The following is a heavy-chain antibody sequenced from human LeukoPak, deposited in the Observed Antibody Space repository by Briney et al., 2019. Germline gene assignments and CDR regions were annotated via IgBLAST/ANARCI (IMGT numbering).Heavy chain of an antibody. J-gene: IGHJ4*02. Sequence: GASVKVSCKASGGTFSSYAISWVRQAPGQGLEWMGGIIPIFGTANYAQKFQGRVTITADESTSTAYMELSSLRSEDTAVYYCARDDGRITIFGVVIRSLDYRGQGTLVTVSS. CDR2: IIPIFGTA. D-gene: IGHD3-3*01. CDR3: ARDDGRITIFGVVIRSLDY. V-gene: IGHV1-69*13. CDR1: GGTFSSYA.